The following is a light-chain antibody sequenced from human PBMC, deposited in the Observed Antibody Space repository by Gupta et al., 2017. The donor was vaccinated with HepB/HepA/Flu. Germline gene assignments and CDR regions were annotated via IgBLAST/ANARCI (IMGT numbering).Light chain of an antibody. CDR1: HDSTSC. CDR3: RQPNSFPLT. CDR2: AAS. V-gene: IGKV1-12*01. Sequence: IQLPPSPSSVSASVGDRVTITCRATHDSTSCFACYQQKPGRAAKLLIYAASSLQGGVPSTICGSGASTLFTLITSSRQPEDSVTFYCRQPNSFPLTFGPGTKVDIK. J-gene: IGKJ3*01.